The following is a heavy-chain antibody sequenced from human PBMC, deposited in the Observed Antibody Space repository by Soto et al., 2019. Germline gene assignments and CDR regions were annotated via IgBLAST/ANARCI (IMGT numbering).Heavy chain of an antibody. J-gene: IGHJ4*02. CDR1: GFTFSSYS. V-gene: IGHV3-21*01. Sequence: GGSLRLSCAASGFTFSSYSMNWVRQAPGKGLEWVSSISSSSYIYYADSVKGRFTISRDNAKNSLYLQMNSLRAEDTAVYYCARVLRGWNLGSIDYWGQGTLVTVSS. CDR3: ARVLRGWNLGSIDY. CDR2: ISSSSYI. D-gene: IGHD1-1*01.